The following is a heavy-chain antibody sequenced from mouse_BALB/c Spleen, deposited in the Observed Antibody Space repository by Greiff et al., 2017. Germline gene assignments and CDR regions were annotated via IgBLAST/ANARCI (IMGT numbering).Heavy chain of an antibody. CDR2: INPSNGGT. D-gene: IGHD1-1*01. Sequence: VQLQESGAELVKPGASVKLSCKASGYTFTSYYMYWVKQRPGQGLEWIGEINPSNGGTNFNEKFKSKATLTVDKSSSTAYMQLSSLTSEDSAVYYCTRRGTTVPFAYWGQGTLVTVSA. CDR3: TRRGTTVPFAY. J-gene: IGHJ3*01. V-gene: IGHV1S81*02. CDR1: GYTFTSYY.